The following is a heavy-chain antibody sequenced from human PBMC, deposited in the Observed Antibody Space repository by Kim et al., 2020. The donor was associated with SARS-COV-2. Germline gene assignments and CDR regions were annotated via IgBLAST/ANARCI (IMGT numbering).Heavy chain of an antibody. CDR3: AGSDRQQLFPNWFDP. D-gene: IGHD6-6*01. Sequence: GGSLRLSCAASGFTFSSYAMSWVRQAPGKGLEWVSAISGSGGSTYYADSVKGRFTISRDNSKNTLYLQMNSLRAEDTAVYYCAGSDRQQLFPNWFDPWGQGTLVTVSS. V-gene: IGHV3-23*01. CDR1: GFTFSSYA. CDR2: ISGSGGST. J-gene: IGHJ5*02.